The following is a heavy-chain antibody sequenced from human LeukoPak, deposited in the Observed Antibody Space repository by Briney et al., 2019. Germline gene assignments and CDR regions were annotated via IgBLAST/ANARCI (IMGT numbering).Heavy chain of an antibody. CDR1: GGSISSSSYY. CDR2: ISYSGNT. V-gene: IGHV4-61*10. J-gene: IGHJ4*02. CDR3: ARDMFYYSSGSYFGLDY. D-gene: IGHD3-10*01. Sequence: SETLSLTCTVSGGSISSSSYYWSWIRQPAGKGLEWIGRISYSGNTDYNPSLKGRVTMSVEASKSQVSLKLRSVTAADTAMYYCARDMFYYSSGSYFGLDYWGQGTLLTVSS.